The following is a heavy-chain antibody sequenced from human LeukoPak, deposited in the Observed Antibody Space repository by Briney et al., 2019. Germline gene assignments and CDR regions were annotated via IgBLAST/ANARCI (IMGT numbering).Heavy chain of an antibody. CDR1: GFTFSSYA. D-gene: IGHD3-22*01. V-gene: IGHV3-23*01. J-gene: IGHJ4*02. CDR2: ITSSSGNT. CDR3: AKPHYHDSSGYLWDC. Sequence: GGSLRLSCAASGFTFSSYAMSWVRQAPGKGLQWVSGITSSSGNTYYADSVKGRFTISRDNSKNTLFLQMNSLRADDTAVYYCAKPHYHDSSGYLWDCWGQGTLVTVSS.